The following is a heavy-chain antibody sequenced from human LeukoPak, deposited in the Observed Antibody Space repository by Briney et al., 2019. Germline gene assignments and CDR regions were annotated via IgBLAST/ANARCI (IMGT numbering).Heavy chain of an antibody. D-gene: IGHD6-25*01. Sequence: SETLSLTCAVYGGSSSGYYWSWIRQPPGKGLEWIGEINHSGSTNYNLSLKSRVTISVDTSKNQFSLKLSSVTAADTAVYYCARGLGKYSSVYYYYYGMDVWGKGTTVTVSS. CDR2: INHSGST. V-gene: IGHV4-34*01. CDR1: GGSSSGYY. CDR3: ARGLGKYSSVYYYYYGMDV. J-gene: IGHJ6*04.